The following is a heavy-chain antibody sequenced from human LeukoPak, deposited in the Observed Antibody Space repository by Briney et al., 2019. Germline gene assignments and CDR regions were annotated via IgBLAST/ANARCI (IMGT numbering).Heavy chain of an antibody. CDR3: ARVEVVTAINWFDP. Sequence: SETLSLTCTLSGYSISSAYYWGWIRQPPGKGLEWIGEIYHSGSTNYNPSLKSRVTISVDKSKNQFYLKLSSVTAADTAVYYCARVEVVTAINWFDPWGQGTLVTVST. D-gene: IGHD2-21*02. CDR1: GYSISSAYY. CDR2: IYHSGST. J-gene: IGHJ5*02. V-gene: IGHV4-38-2*02.